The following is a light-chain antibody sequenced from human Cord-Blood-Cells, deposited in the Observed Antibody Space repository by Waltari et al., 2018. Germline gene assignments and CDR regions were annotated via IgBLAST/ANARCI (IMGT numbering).Light chain of an antibody. V-gene: IGKV1-39*01. J-gene: IGKJ1*01. CDR3: QQSYSTPPTWT. Sequence: DIQMTQSPSSLSAYVGDRVTITCRASQSISSYLNWYQQKPGKAPKLLIYAASSLQSGVSSRFSGSGSGTDFTLTISSLQPEDFATYYCQQSYSTPPTWTFGQGTKVEIK. CDR1: QSISSY. CDR2: AAS.